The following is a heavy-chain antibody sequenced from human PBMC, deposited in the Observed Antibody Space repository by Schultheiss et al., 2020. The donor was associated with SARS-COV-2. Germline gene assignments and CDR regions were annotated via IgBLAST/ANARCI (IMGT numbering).Heavy chain of an antibody. CDR3: ARPWSIAAAGTPTWYWFDP. J-gene: IGHJ5*02. CDR1: GYTFASYG. D-gene: IGHD6-13*01. CDR2: ISDYNGNA. V-gene: IGHV1-18*01. Sequence: ASVKVSCKTSGYTFASYGISWVRQAPGQGLEWMGWISDYNGNAKYAEKFQDRVTMTADRSTSTVYMELRSLTSDDTAVYYCARPWSIAAAGTPTWYWFDPWGQGTLVTVSS.